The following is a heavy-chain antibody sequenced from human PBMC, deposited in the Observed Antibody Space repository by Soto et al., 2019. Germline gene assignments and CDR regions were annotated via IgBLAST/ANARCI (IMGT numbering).Heavy chain of an antibody. CDR2: IWYDGSNK. V-gene: IGHV3-33*01. CDR3: ARDLYCSGGSCYLPGY. Sequence: GGSLRLSCAASGFTFSSYGMHWVRQAPGKGLEWVAVIWYDGSNKYYADSVKGRFTISRDNSKNTLYLQMNSLRAEDTAVYYCARDLYCSGGSCYLPGYWGQGTLVTVSS. D-gene: IGHD2-15*01. J-gene: IGHJ4*02. CDR1: GFTFSSYG.